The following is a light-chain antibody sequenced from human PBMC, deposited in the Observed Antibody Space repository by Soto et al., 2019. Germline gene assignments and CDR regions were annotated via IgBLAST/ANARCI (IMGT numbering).Light chain of an antibody. J-gene: IGLJ1*01. CDR1: SSDLGGHNY. CDR2: EVS. CDR3: SSYTSTTTPFV. V-gene: IGLV2-14*01. Sequence: QSVLTQPASVSGSPGQSITISCTGTSSDLGGHNYVSWYQHHPGRAPKLVIFEVSNRPSGVSHRFSGSKSGNTASLTISGLQAEDEADYYCSSYTSTTTPFVFGSGTKVTVL.